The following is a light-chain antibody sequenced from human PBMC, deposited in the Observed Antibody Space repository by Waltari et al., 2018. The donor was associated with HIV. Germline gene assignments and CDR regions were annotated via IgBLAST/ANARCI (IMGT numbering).Light chain of an antibody. CDR3: ETWDHNIRV. J-gene: IGLJ3*02. CDR2: LEGNGDY. Sequence: QPVLTHSSSASASLGSSVTLTCTLSSGHSSYIIAWHQQQPAKAPRYLMKLEGNGDYNKGSGVPDRFSGSSSGADRYRTMSNVQSEDEADYYCETWDHNIRVFGGGTKLTVL. CDR1: SGHSSYI. V-gene: IGLV4-60*03.